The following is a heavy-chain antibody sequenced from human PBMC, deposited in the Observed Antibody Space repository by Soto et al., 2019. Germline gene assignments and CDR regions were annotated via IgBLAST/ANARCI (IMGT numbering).Heavy chain of an antibody. CDR3: ARDPLWGTAMVLWYFDL. CDR1: GLTFSSYA. D-gene: IGHD5-18*01. V-gene: IGHV3-30-3*01. Sequence: QVQLVEPGGGVVQPGRSLRLSCAASGLTFSSYAMHWVRQAPGKGLEWVAVISYDGSNKYYADSVKGRFTISRDNSKNTLYLQMNSLRAEDTAVYYCARDPLWGTAMVLWYFDLWGRGTLVTVSS. CDR2: ISYDGSNK. J-gene: IGHJ2*01.